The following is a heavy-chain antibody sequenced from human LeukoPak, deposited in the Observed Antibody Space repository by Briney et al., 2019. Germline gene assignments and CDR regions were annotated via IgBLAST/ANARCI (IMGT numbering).Heavy chain of an antibody. Sequence: PGGSLRLSCAASGFTFSSYAMHWVRQAPGKGLEWVAVISYDGSNKYYADSVKGRFTISRDNSKNTLYLQMNSLRAEDTAVYYCARVAIVVVPAGRFDPWGQGTLVTVSS. CDR3: ARVAIVVVPAGRFDP. V-gene: IGHV3-30-3*01. D-gene: IGHD2-2*03. CDR2: ISYDGSNK. CDR1: GFTFSSYA. J-gene: IGHJ5*02.